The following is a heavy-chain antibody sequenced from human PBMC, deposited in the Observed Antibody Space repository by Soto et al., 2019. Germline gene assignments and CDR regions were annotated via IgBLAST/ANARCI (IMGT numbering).Heavy chain of an antibody. CDR1: GFTVSSNY. D-gene: IGHD6-13*01. CDR3: ARARGAAAGDFDY. V-gene: IGHV3-66*01. Sequence: GGSLRLSWAASGFTVSSNYMSWVRQAPGKGLEWVSVIYSGGSTYYADSVKGRFTISRDNSKNTLYLQMNSLRAEDTAVYYCARARGAAAGDFDYWGQGTQVTVSS. CDR2: IYSGGST. J-gene: IGHJ4*02.